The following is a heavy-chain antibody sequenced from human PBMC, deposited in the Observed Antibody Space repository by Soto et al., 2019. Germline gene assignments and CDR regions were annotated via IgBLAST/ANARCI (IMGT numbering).Heavy chain of an antibody. J-gene: IGHJ6*02. V-gene: IGHV1-69*13. CDR2: IIPIFGTA. CDR3: ASGDFWSGYYDYYYYGMDV. Sequence: GASVKVSCKASGGTFSSYAISWVRQAPGQGLEWMGGIIPIFGTANYAQKFQGRVTITADEPTSTAYMELSSLRSEDTAVYYCASGDFWSGYYDYYYYGMDVWGQGTTVTVSS. CDR1: GGTFSSYA. D-gene: IGHD3-3*01.